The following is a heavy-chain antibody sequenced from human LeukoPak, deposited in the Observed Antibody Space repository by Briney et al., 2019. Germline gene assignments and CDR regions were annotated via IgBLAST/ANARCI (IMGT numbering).Heavy chain of an antibody. CDR2: ISSSSSYI. V-gene: IGHV3-21*01. Sequence: GGSLRLSCAASGFTFSSYSMNWVRQAPGKGLEWVSFISSSSSYIYYADSVKGRFTISRDNAKNSLYLQMNSLRAEDTAVYYCARDPEAGLRIAVADRTGNWGQGTLVTVSS. CDR1: GFTFSSYS. CDR3: ARDPEAGLRIAVADRTGN. J-gene: IGHJ4*02. D-gene: IGHD6-19*01.